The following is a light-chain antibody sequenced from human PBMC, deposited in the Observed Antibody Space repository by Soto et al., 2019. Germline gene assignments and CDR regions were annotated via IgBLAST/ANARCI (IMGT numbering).Light chain of an antibody. Sequence: IQMTQAPSTLSGSLGDRVTITCRASQSISSYLNWYQQKPGKAPKLLIYDATNLQSGVPSRFSGSGSGTDFTLTISSLQPEDFATYYCQQSYSTLRTFGQGTKVDI. CDR3: QQSYSTLRT. CDR1: QSISSY. J-gene: IGKJ1*01. CDR2: DAT. V-gene: IGKV1-39*01.